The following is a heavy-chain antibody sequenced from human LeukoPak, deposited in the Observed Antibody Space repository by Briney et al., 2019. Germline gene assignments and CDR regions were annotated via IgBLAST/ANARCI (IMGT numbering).Heavy chain of an antibody. D-gene: IGHD2/OR15-2a*01. CDR1: GYTFTSYG. V-gene: IGHV1-2*02. CDR3: ARDGGNIPVS. J-gene: IGHJ5*02. CDR2: INPNSGGT. Sequence: ASVKVSCKASGYTFTSYGISWVRQAPGQGLVWMGWINPNSGGTNYAQKFQGRVTMTRDTSISTAYMELTRLRSDDTAVYYCARDGGNIPVSWGQGTLVTASS.